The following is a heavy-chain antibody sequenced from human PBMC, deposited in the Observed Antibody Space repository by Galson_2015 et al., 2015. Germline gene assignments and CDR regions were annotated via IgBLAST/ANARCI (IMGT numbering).Heavy chain of an antibody. CDR1: GLSLSASGLR. CDR3: ARTGLGNWFDS. J-gene: IGHJ5*01. Sequence: PALVKPTQTLALPCTVSGLSLSASGLRVGWIRQSPGKALEWLARIDWDDDKFYSTSLKTRLTISKDTPKNQVVLRMTNMNPVDTATYYCARTGLGNWFDSWGQGTLVMVSS. CDR2: IDWDDDK. V-gene: IGHV2-70*04.